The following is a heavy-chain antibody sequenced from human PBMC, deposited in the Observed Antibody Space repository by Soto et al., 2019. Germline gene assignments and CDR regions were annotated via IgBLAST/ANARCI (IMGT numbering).Heavy chain of an antibody. J-gene: IGHJ5*02. V-gene: IGHV4-39*01. CDR3: ARHDLGWCSGGSWYENWFDP. D-gene: IGHD2-15*01. Sequence: SETLSLTCTVSGGSISSYYWGWIRQPPGKGLEWIGSIYYSGSTYYNPSLKSRVTISVDTSKNQFSLKLSSVTAADTAVYHCARHDLGWCSGGSWYENWFDPWGQGTLVTVSS. CDR2: IYYSGST. CDR1: GGSISSYY.